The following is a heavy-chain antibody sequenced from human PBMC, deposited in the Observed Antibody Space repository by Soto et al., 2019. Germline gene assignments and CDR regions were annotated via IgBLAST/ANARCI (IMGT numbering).Heavy chain of an antibody. CDR3: AKAAYYDFWSGYPISYYGMDV. J-gene: IGHJ6*02. D-gene: IGHD3-3*01. V-gene: IGHV3-30*18. CDR2: ISYDGSNK. CDR1: GFTFSSYG. Sequence: QVQLVESGGGVVQPGRSLRLSCAASGFTFSSYGMHWVRQAPGKGLEWVAVISYDGSNKYYADSVKGRFTISRDNWKNTLYLQMNSLRAEDTAVYYCAKAAYYDFWSGYPISYYGMDVWGQGTTVTVSS.